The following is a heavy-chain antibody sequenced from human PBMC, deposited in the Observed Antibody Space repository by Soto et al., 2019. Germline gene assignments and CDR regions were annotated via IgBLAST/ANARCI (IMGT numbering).Heavy chain of an antibody. D-gene: IGHD3-22*01. Sequence: GESLKISGKGSGYSFTSYCIGWVLQMPGKGLEWMGIIYPGDSDTRYSPSFQGQVTISADKSISTAYLQWSSLKASDTAMYYCARTYYYDSSGFQKVYNWFDPWGQGTLVTVSS. CDR2: IYPGDSDT. J-gene: IGHJ5*02. V-gene: IGHV5-51*01. CDR1: GYSFTSYC. CDR3: ARTYYYDSSGFQKVYNWFDP.